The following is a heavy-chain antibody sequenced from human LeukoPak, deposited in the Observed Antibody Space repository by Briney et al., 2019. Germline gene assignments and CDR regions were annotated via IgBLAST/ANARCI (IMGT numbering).Heavy chain of an antibody. CDR2: IGSRSHYI. V-gene: IGHV3-21*01. Sequence: TSETLSLTCTVSGGSISSSSYYWGWVRQAPGKGLEWVSCIGSRSHYIYYADSVKGRFTISRDNAKNSLYLQMNSLRAEGTAVYYCARSAGGSIRKDFDYWGQGTLVTVSS. CDR1: GGSISSSSYY. J-gene: IGHJ4*02. D-gene: IGHD3-16*01. CDR3: ARSAGGSIRKDFDY.